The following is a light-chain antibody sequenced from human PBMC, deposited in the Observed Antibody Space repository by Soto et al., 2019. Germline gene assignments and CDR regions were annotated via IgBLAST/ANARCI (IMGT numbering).Light chain of an antibody. CDR1: SSDVGGYNY. CDR2: DVS. J-gene: IGLJ2*01. CDR3: SSYTSTSSVV. Sequence: QSALTQPASVSGSPGQSITISCTGTSSDVGGYNYVSWYQQHPGKAPKLIIYDVSDRPSGVSNRFSGSKSGNTASVTISGLQAEDEAEYYCSSYTSTSSVVFGGGTKVTVL. V-gene: IGLV2-14*03.